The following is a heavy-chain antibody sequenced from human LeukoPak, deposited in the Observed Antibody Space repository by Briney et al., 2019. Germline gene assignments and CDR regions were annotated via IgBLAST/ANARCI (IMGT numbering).Heavy chain of an antibody. CDR2: ISAYNGNT. CDR3: ARDRPILGTGYYYYGMDV. D-gene: IGHD3-16*01. J-gene: IGHJ6*02. V-gene: IGHV1-18*01. CDR1: GYTFTSYG. Sequence: ASVKVSCKASGYTFTSYGISWVRQAPGQGLEWMGWISAYNGNTNYAQKHQGRVTMTTDTSTSTAYMELRSLRSDDTAVYYCARDRPILGTGYYYYGMDVWGQGTTVTVSS.